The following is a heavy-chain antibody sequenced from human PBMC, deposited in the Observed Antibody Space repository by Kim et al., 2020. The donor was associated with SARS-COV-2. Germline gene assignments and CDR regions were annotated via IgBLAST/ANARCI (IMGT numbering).Heavy chain of an antibody. V-gene: IGHV3-33*05. CDR1: GFTFSSYG. J-gene: IGHJ4*01. CDR3: AREDYENLTGDSVVDY. Sequence: GGSLRLSCAASGFTFSSYGMHWVRQAPGKGLECVAVISYDGSNKYYADSVKGRFTISRDNSKNTLYLQMNSLRAEDTAVYYCAREDYENLTGDSVVDYWG. D-gene: IGHD3-9*01. CDR2: ISYDGSNK.